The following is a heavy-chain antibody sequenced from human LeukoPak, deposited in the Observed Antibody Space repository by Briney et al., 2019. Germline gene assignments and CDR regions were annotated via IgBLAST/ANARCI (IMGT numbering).Heavy chain of an antibody. Sequence: GGSLRLSCSASGFNFGTYAMHWVRQAPGKGLEYVSAISSTGRDTYYAGSVKARFIISRDNSKNTLYLQMNSLRAEDTAVYYCARDLGEWVTYYDFWSGPRIGDYYGMDVWGQGTTVTVSS. CDR1: GFNFGTYA. CDR3: ARDLGEWVTYYDFWSGPRIGDYYGMDV. CDR2: ISSTGRDT. V-gene: IGHV3-64*04. J-gene: IGHJ6*02. D-gene: IGHD3-3*01.